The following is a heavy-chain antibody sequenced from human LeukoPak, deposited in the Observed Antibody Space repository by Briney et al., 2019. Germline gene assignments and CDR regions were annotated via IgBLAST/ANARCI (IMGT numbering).Heavy chain of an antibody. CDR2: ISVSGTST. CDR3: AIMHPYYDGNGYWVQ. D-gene: IGHD3-22*01. CDR1: GFTFSSYA. Sequence: GGSLRLSCAASGFTFSSYAMSWVRQAPGKGLEWVSGISVSGTSTSNADPVKGRFTISRDHPRNTLYLQMNSLRAEDTALYYCAIMHPYYDGNGYWVQWGQGTLVTVSS. V-gene: IGHV3-23*01. J-gene: IGHJ4*02.